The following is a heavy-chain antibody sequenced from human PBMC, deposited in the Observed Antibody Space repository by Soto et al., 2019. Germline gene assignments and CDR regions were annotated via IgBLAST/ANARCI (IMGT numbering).Heavy chain of an antibody. V-gene: IGHV4-30-2*01. Sequence: SETLSLTCAVSGGSIRSGGYSWSWIRQPPGKGLEWIGYIYHSGSTYYNPSLKSRVTISVDRSKNQFSLKLSSVTAADTTVYYCARDPRNKGLYPWGQGTLVTVSS. CDR1: GGSIRSGGYS. J-gene: IGHJ5*02. CDR2: IYHSGST. D-gene: IGHD4-4*01. CDR3: ARDPRNKGLYP.